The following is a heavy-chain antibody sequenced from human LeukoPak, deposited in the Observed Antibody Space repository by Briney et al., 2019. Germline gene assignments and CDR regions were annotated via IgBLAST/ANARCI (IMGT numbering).Heavy chain of an antibody. CDR3: ASGPTYCSGGSCPPGY. CDR2: INHSGST. D-gene: IGHD2-15*01. J-gene: IGHJ4*02. CDR1: GGSFSGYY. V-gene: IGHV4-34*01. Sequence: PSETLSLTCAVYGGSFSGYYWSWIRQPPGEGLEWIGEINHSGSTNYNPSLKSRVTISVDTSKNQFSLKLSSVTAADTAVYYCASGPTYCSGGSCPPGYWGQGTLVTVSS.